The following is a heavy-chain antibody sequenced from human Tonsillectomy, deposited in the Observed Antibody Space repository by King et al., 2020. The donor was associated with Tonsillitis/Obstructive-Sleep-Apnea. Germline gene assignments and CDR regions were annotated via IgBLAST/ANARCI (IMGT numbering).Heavy chain of an antibody. J-gene: IGHJ5*02. CDR3: ARDDGYVCWFDP. Sequence: QVQLVESGAEVKKPGASVKVSCKAFGYTFTRNGFSWVRQAPGQGLEWMGWISTYNGNTNYAQKPQGRVTMTTDTSTSTAYMELRSLGSDDTAVYYGARDDGYVCWFDPWGQGTLVTVSS. CDR1: GYTFTRNG. CDR2: ISTYNGNT. V-gene: IGHV1-18*01. D-gene: IGHD6-13*01.